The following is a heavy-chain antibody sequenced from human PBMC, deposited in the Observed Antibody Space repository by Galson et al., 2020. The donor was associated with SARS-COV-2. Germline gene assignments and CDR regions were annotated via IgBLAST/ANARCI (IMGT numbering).Heavy chain of an antibody. J-gene: IGHJ4*02. D-gene: IGHD3-22*01. CDR2: ISSNGGST. CDR3: AREGYDSSGYYVDY. V-gene: IGHV3-64*01. Sequence: GGSLRLSCAASGFTFSSYAMHWVRQAPGKGLEYVSAISSNGGSTYYANSVKGRFTISRDNSKNTLYLQMGSLRAEDMAVYYCAREGYDSSGYYVDYWGQGTLVTVSS. CDR1: GFTFSSYA.